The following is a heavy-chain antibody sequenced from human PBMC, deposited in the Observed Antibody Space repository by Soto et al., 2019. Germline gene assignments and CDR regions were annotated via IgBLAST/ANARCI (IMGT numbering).Heavy chain of an antibody. V-gene: IGHV4-30-4*01. CDR3: ARLRWETENNWFDP. J-gene: IGHJ5*02. D-gene: IGHD1-26*01. Sequence: SETLSLTCTVSGDSINSVDLYWSWIRQPPGKGLEWMGYIYHSGSTHYNPSLNSRLTISIDTSTNRFSLNLTSVTAADTAVYFCARLRWETENNWFDPWGQGALVTVSS. CDR2: IYHSGST. CDR1: GDSINSVDLY.